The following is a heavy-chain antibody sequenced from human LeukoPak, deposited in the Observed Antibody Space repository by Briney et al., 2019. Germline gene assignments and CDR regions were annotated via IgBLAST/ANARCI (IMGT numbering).Heavy chain of an antibody. CDR1: GFAFSYYW. J-gene: IGHJ4*02. CDR3: ARHTSDWYKEGAN. D-gene: IGHD6-19*01. Sequence: GGSLRLSCAASGFAFSYYWMNWARQAPGKGLEWVANIKQDGSEKSYVDSVKGRFTISRDNAKDTLYLQMTTLRAEDTAVYFCARHTSDWYKEGANWGQGTPVTVSS. CDR2: IKQDGSEK. V-gene: IGHV3-7*01.